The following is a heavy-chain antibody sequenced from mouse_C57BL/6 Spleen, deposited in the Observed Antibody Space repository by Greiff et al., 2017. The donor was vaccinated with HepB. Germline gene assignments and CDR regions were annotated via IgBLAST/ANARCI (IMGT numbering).Heavy chain of an antibody. CDR3: ARKGDYYCSSRGYAMDY. V-gene: IGHV2-2*01. J-gene: IGHJ4*01. D-gene: IGHD1-1*01. CDR2: IWSGGST. CDR1: GFSLTSYG. Sequence: QVQLKESGPGLVQPSQSLSITCTVSGFSLTSYGVHWVRQSPGKGLEWLGVIWSGGSTDYNAAFISRLSISKDNSKSQVFFKMNSLQADDTAIYYCARKGDYYCSSRGYAMDYWGQGTSVTVSS.